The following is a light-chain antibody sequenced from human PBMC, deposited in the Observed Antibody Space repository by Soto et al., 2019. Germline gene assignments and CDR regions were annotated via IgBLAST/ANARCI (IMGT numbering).Light chain of an antibody. V-gene: IGKV1-39*01. CDR2: SAS. J-gene: IGKJ5*01. CDR1: QTIKNY. CDR3: QQFYSAPIT. Sequence: IQMSQSPSSLSASVGDSFTITCLASQTIKNYLNWYQQKPGRAPNLLIYSASTLHSGVPSRFSGTKSATDFTLTITSLQPEDFATYYCQQFYSAPITFGQGTRLEIK.